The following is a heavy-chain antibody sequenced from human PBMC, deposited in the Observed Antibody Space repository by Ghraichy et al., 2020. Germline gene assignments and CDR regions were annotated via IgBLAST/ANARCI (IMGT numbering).Heavy chain of an antibody. J-gene: IGHJ4*02. CDR2: IRYDGSNK. CDR1: GFTFSNYG. V-gene: IGHV3-30*02. Sequence: LSLTCAASGFTFSNYGMHWVRQAPGKGLEWVTFIRYDGSNKYYADSVKDRFTISRDNSKNTLFLEMNSLRPEDTAVYYCAKKDFSRVDYDDYFGGFDYWGQGTLVTVSS. D-gene: IGHD4-17*01. CDR3: AKKDFSRVDYDDYFGGFDY.